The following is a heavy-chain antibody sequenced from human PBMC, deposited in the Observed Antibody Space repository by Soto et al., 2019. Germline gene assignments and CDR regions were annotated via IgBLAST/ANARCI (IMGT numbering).Heavy chain of an antibody. V-gene: IGHV3-20*01. CDR2: INWDGGST. J-gene: IGHJ6*03. Sequence: EVQLVESGAGLLRPGGARRLSCAASGFTFDNYGLSWGGQTQGKGLVWVSGINWDGGSTGVAESVKGCFTISRDNAKDTLYLQMNSLRAEDTALYHCAREEQQLCRQYYYSYYYMDVWGKGTTVTVSS. CDR3: AREEQQLCRQYYYSYYYMDV. D-gene: IGHD6-13*01. CDR1: GFTFDNYG.